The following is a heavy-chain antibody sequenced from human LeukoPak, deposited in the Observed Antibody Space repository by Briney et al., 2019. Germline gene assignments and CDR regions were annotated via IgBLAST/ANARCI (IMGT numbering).Heavy chain of an antibody. J-gene: IGHJ4*02. V-gene: IGHV4-39*02. CDR1: GGSISSSSYY. CDR2: IYYSGST. CDR3: ARDLGDFGY. Sequence: PSETLSLTCTVSGGSISSSSYYWGWIRQPPGKGLEWIGSIYYSGSTYYNPSLKSRVTISVDTSKNQFSLKLSSVTAADTAVYYCARDLGDFGYWGQGTLVTVSS. D-gene: IGHD2-21*01.